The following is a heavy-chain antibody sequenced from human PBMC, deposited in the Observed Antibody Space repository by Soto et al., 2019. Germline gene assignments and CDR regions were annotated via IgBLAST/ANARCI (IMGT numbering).Heavy chain of an antibody. Sequence: GGSLRLSCAASGFTFSSYAMSWVRQAPGRGLEWVSGVRNDGDGQYYADSVKGRFTISRDNSKNTLYLQMNSLRAEDTAVYYCASAHIVVVTEYYFDYWGQGTLVTVSS. CDR2: VRNDGDGQ. D-gene: IGHD2-21*02. J-gene: IGHJ4*02. CDR1: GFTFSSYA. V-gene: IGHV3-30-3*01. CDR3: ASAHIVVVTEYYFDY.